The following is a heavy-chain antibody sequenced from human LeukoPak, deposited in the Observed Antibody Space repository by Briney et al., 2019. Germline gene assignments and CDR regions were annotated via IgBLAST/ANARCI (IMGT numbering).Heavy chain of an antibody. D-gene: IGHD3-22*01. CDR2: ISSSGSTI. CDR3: ARDLYYDSSGLFGY. Sequence: GGSLRLSCAASGFTFSDYYMSRIRQAPGKGLEWVSYISSSGSTIYYADSVKGRFTISRDNAKNSLYLQMNSLRAEDTAVYYCARDLYYDSSGLFGYWGQGTLVTVSS. V-gene: IGHV3-11*01. CDR1: GFTFSDYY. J-gene: IGHJ4*02.